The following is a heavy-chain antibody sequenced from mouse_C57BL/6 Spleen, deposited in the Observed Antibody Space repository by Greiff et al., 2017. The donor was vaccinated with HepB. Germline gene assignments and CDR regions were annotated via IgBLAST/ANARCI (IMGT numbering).Heavy chain of an antibody. CDR3: ARHEAY. CDR2: ISSGGSYT. Sequence: EVKLMESGGDLVKPGGSLKLSCAASGFTFSSYGMSWVRQTPDKRLEWVATISSGGSYTYYPDRVKGRFTISRDNAKNTLYLQMSSLKSEDTAMYYCARHEAYWGQGTLVTVSA. V-gene: IGHV5-6*01. J-gene: IGHJ3*01. CDR1: GFTFSSYG.